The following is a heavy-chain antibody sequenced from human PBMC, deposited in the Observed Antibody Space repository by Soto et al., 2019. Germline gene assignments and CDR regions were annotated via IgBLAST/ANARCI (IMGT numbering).Heavy chain of an antibody. CDR1: GFTFSDYY. CDR3: ASPWGITGPAASYYYMDV. V-gene: IGHV3-11*01. D-gene: IGHD2-2*01. CDR2: ISSSGSTI. J-gene: IGHJ6*03. Sequence: GGSLRLSCAASGFTFSDYYMSWIRQAPGKGLEWVSYISSSGSTIYYADSVKGRFTISRDNAKNSLYLQMNSLRAEDTAVYYCASPWGITGPAASYYYMDVWGKGTTVTVSS.